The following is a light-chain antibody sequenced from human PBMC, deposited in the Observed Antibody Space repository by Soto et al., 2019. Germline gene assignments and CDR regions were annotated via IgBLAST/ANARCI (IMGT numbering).Light chain of an antibody. CDR1: QSISSY. CDR2: AAS. CDR3: QQSYSTPPRT. V-gene: IGKV1-39*01. Sequence: DLQMTQSPSSLSASVGDRVTITCRASQSISSYLNWYQQKPGKAPKLLIYAASSLQSGVPSRFSGRASGTDFTLTISSLQPEDFATYSCQQSYSTPPRTFGQGTKVEIK. J-gene: IGKJ1*01.